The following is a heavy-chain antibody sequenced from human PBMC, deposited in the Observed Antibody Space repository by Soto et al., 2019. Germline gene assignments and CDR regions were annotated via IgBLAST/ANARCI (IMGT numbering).Heavy chain of an antibody. D-gene: IGHD5-12*01. V-gene: IGHV1-69*08. CDR1: GGTFSSYT. CDR2: IIPILGIA. Sequence: QVQLVQSGAEVKKPGSSVKVSCKASGGTFSSYTISWVRQAPGQGREWMGRIIPILGIANYAQKFQGRVTITADKSTSTAYMELSSLRSEDTAVYYCARDLGREYSGYVGSDYWGQGTLVTVSS. CDR3: ARDLGREYSGYVGSDY. J-gene: IGHJ4*02.